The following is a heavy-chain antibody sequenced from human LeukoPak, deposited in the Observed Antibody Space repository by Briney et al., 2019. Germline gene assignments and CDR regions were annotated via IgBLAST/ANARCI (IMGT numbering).Heavy chain of an antibody. V-gene: IGHV1-2*02. CDR3: ARAYEYGWFDP. Sequence: ASVKVSCKASGYTFADYFLHWLRQAPGQGLEWMGWINPKTGATNYAQRFQGRVTMTRDSSITTGNMELNRLTSDDTALYYCARAYEYGWFDPWGQGTLVTVSS. D-gene: IGHD3-16*01. CDR1: GYTFADYF. J-gene: IGHJ5*02. CDR2: INPKTGAT.